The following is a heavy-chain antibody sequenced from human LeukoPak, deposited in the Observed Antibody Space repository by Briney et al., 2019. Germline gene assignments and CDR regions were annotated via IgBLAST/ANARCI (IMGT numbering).Heavy chain of an antibody. V-gene: IGHV6-1*01. D-gene: IGHD5-12*01. J-gene: IGHJ4*02. CDR1: GDSVPSNSAA. CDR3: ARDNVATILGYFDY. Sequence: SQTLSLTCALSGDSVPSNSAAWNWIRQSPSRGLEWLGRTYYRSKWYNDYAVSVKSRITINPDTSKNQFSLQLNSVTPEDTAVYYCARDNVATILGYFDYWGQGTLVTVSS. CDR2: TYYRSKWYN.